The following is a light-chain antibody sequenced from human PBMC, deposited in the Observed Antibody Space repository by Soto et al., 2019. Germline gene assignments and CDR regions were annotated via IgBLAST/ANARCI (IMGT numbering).Light chain of an antibody. V-gene: IGKV1-39*01. CDR1: QSINSH. CDR3: QQSYSVPT. Sequence: DIQLTQSPSCLSASVGDIVIITCRASQSINSHFNWYQQKPGQAPTFLIYATSNLQSGVPSRFSGSGSGTDFTLTISSLQPEDFATYYCQQSYSVPTFGQGTKVDI. J-gene: IGKJ1*01. CDR2: ATS.